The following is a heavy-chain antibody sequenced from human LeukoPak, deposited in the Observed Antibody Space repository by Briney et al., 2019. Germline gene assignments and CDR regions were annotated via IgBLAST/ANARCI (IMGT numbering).Heavy chain of an antibody. V-gene: IGHV3-23*01. CDR2: LSGGGRAT. Sequence: GGSLRLSCVASGFTFSSYNMIWVRQAPGKGLEWVSGLSGGGRATYYAHSVKGRFTISRENSKNAMFLQMNSLRVDDTAVYYCARQRVMLTGTGGTWIDPWGQGTLVTVSS. CDR3: ARQRVMLTGTGGTWIDP. J-gene: IGHJ5*02. CDR1: GFTFSSYN. D-gene: IGHD1/OR15-1a*01.